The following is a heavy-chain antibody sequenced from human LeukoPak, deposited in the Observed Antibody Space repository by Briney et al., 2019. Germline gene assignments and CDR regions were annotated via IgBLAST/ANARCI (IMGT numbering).Heavy chain of an antibody. J-gene: IGHJ4*02. CDR1: GFTFSNAY. Sequence: PGGSLRLSCAASGFTFSNAYMNWVRQAPGKGLEWVSAISGSGGSTYYADSVKGRFTISRDNSKNTLYLQMNSLRAEDTAVYYCAKSRDYGGPTLFDYWGQGTLVTVSS. CDR3: AKSRDYGGPTLFDY. D-gene: IGHD4-23*01. V-gene: IGHV3-23*01. CDR2: ISGSGGST.